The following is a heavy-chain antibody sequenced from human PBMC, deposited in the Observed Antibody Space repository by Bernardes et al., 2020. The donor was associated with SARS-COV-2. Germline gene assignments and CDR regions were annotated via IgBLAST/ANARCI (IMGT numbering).Heavy chain of an antibody. CDR2: IYYSGST. V-gene: IGHV4-31*03. Sequence: SETLSLTCTVSGGSISSGGYYWSWLRQHPGKGLEWIGYIYYSGSTYYNPSLKSRVTISVDTSKNQFSLKLSSVTAADTAVYYCARGLVMRDTIFSYDILTGYYYFDYWGQGTLVTVSS. D-gene: IGHD3-9*01. CDR3: ARGLVMRDTIFSYDILTGYYYFDY. CDR1: GGSISSGGYY. J-gene: IGHJ4*02.